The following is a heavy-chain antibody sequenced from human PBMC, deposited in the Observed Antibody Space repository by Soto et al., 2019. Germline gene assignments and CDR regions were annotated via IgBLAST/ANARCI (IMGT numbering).Heavy chain of an antibody. CDR1: GYTFKNYW. CDR3: ARGSWSYWTDF. J-gene: IGHJ4*02. D-gene: IGHD1-26*01. V-gene: IGHV5-51*01. Sequence: GESLKISCEASGYTFKNYWIGYVRQMPGKGLEWMGIIYPADSNTRYSPSFEGQVTISADKSITTAYLQWSSLKASDTAMYYCARGSWSYWTDFWSQGALGTVSS. CDR2: IYPADSNT.